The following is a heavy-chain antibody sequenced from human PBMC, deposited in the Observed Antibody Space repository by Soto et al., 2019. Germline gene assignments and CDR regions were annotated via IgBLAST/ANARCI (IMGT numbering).Heavy chain of an antibody. J-gene: IGHJ4*02. D-gene: IGHD4-17*01. CDR3: ARHGLYGEFYFDY. Sequence: PSETLSLTCTVSGGSISSGDYYWSWIRQPPGKGLEWIGYIYYSGSTYYNPSLKSRVTISVDTSKNQFSLKLSSVTAADTAVYYCARHGLYGEFYFDYWGQGTLVTVSS. CDR2: IYYSGST. V-gene: IGHV4-30-4*01. CDR1: GGSISSGDYY.